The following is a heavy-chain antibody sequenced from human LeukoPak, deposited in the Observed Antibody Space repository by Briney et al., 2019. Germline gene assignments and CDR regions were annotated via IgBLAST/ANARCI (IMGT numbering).Heavy chain of an antibody. Sequence: GGSLRLSCTASGFTFSSYAMSWVRQAPGKGLEGVSAISGSGGSTYYADSVKGRFTTSRDNSKNTLYLQMNNLRAEDTAVYYCAKLYYDILTGYSPFDYWGQGTLVTVSS. V-gene: IGHV3-23*01. J-gene: IGHJ4*02. CDR2: ISGSGGST. D-gene: IGHD3-9*01. CDR3: AKLYYDILTGYSPFDY. CDR1: GFTFSSYA.